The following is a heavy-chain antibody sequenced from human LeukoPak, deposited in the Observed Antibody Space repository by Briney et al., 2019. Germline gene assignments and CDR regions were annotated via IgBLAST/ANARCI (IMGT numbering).Heavy chain of an antibody. V-gene: IGHV4-59*08. J-gene: IGHJ4*02. CDR3: AKMGNPATVTADY. CDR2: ISYSGST. CDR1: GGSMRSYY. D-gene: IGHD4-17*01. Sequence: PSETLSLTCTVSGGSMRSYYWSWIRQPPGKGLEWIGYISYSGSTIYNPSLKNRVTISVDTSENQFSLKLNSVTAADTAVYYCAKMGNPATVTADYWGQGTLVTVSS.